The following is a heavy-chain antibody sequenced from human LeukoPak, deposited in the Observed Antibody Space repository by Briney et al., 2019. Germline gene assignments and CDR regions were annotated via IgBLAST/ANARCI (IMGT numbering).Heavy chain of an antibody. CDR1: GGSISSSGYY. J-gene: IGHJ4*02. D-gene: IGHD4-23*01. V-gene: IGHV4-39*01. CDR3: ARQGPTVVTFFDY. Sequence: SETLSLTCTVSGGSISSSGYYWGWIRQPPGKGLEWIGTIYYSGSTYYNPSLKSRVTISVDTSKNQFSLKLSSVTAADTAVYYCARQGPTVVTFFDYWGQGTLVTVSS. CDR2: IYYSGST.